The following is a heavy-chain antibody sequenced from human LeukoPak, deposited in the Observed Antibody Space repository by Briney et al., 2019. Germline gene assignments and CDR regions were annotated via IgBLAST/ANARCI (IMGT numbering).Heavy chain of an antibody. J-gene: IGHJ4*02. V-gene: IGHV4-34*01. CDR3: TRMTTGHDY. D-gene: IGHD4-17*01. Sequence: SSETLSLTCAVSGVSFNNYYWSRVRQTPGKGLEWIGEINHSGYTNDSPSLKSRVTLSIDTSRKQFSLNLRSVTVADTGIYYCTRMTTGHDYWGQGTLVTVSS. CDR1: GVSFNNYY. CDR2: INHSGYT.